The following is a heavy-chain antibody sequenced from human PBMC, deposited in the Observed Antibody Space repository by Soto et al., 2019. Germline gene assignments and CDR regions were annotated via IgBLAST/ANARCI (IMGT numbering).Heavy chain of an antibody. Sequence: SETLSLTCPVSGGSISSSSYYWGWIRQPPGKGLEWIGSIYYSGSTYYNPSLKSRVTISVDTSKNQFSLKLNSVTAADTAVYYCARHEVITMVRGFPYYFDYWGQGTLVTSPQ. J-gene: IGHJ4*02. CDR3: ARHEVITMVRGFPYYFDY. CDR2: IYYSGST. CDR1: GGSISSSSYY. V-gene: IGHV4-39*01. D-gene: IGHD3-10*01.